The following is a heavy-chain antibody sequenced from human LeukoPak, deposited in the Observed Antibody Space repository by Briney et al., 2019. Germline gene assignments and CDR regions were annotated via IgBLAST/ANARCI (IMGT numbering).Heavy chain of an antibody. CDR2: ITTYNGNT. V-gene: IGHV1-18*01. D-gene: IGHD4-17*01. CDR1: GYXFTSYP. CDR3: ARGYDYGDYVGDFDY. Sequence: ASVKVSCKASGYXFTSYPISWVRQAPGQGLEWVGWITTYNGNTNYAQKLQGRVTMITDTSTSTAYMDLRGLRSDDTAVYYCARGYDYGDYVGDFDYWGQGTLVTVSS. J-gene: IGHJ4*02.